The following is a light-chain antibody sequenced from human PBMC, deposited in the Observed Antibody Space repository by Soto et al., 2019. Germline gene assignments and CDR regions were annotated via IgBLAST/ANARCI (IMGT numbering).Light chain of an antibody. CDR2: SNN. J-gene: IGLJ2*01. V-gene: IGLV1-44*01. Sequence: QSVLTQPPSTSGTPGQRVTISCSGSSSNIGSNAVNWYQHILGTAPKLLIYSNNQRPSGVPDRFSGSKSGTSASLAISGLQSEDEADYYCAAWDGSLSAVLFGGGTQLTVL. CDR3: AAWDGSLSAVL. CDR1: SSNIGSNA.